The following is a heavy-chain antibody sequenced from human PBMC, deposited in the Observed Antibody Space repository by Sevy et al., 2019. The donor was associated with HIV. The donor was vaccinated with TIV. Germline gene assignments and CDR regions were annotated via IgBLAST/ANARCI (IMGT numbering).Heavy chain of an antibody. V-gene: IGHV1-18*01. CDR2: INSYNHNT. D-gene: IGHD6-25*01. J-gene: IGHJ5*02. CDR1: GYTFTSHG. Sequence: GTVKVSCKASGYTFTSHGFSWVRQAPRQGLERRGWINSYNHNTYYAQKLRGRVSMTTDTSTSTAYMELRSLRADDTAVDYCARDLGEAALDPWGQGTLVTVSS. CDR3: ARDLGEAALDP.